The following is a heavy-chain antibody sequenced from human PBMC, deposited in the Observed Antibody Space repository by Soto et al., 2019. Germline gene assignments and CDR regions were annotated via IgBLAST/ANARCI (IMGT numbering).Heavy chain of an antibody. D-gene: IGHD3-3*01. V-gene: IGHV1-69*13. CDR3: ARVPQEYDFWSGYTHYYGMDV. J-gene: IGHJ6*02. Sequence: ASVKVSCKASGGTFSSYAISWVRQAPGQGLEWMGGIIPIFGTANYAQKFQGRVTITADESTSTAYMELSSLRSEDTAVYYCARVPQEYDFWSGYTHYYGMDVWGQGTTVTVSS. CDR1: GGTFSSYA. CDR2: IIPIFGTA.